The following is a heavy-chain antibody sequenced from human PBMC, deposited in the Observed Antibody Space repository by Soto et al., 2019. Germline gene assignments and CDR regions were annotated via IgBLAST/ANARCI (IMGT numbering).Heavy chain of an antibody. D-gene: IGHD3-22*01. J-gene: IGHJ3*02. CDR1: GGSIGSYD. V-gene: IGHV4-59*12. CDR2: IYSSENT. Sequence: PSETLSLTCTVSGGSIGSYDWSWIRQPPGKGLEWIGTIYSSENTYYNPSLKSRVTISVDTSKNQFSLRLSSVTAADRAVYYCARGLDYDSSGYYFGAFDIWGQGTMVTVS. CDR3: ARGLDYDSSGYYFGAFDI.